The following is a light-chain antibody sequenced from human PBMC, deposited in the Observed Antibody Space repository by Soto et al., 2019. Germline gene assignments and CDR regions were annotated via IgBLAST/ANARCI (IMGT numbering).Light chain of an antibody. CDR2: DVY. CDR1: SSDVGAYDY. CDR3: SSYTNTMSYV. Sequence: QSALTQPASVSGSPGQSITISCTGTSSDVGAYDYVSWYQQHPGKAPKLMIYDVYARPSGVSHRFSGSKSGNTASLTISGLQSDDEDDYYCSSYTNTMSYVFGTGTKLTVL. V-gene: IGLV2-14*03. J-gene: IGLJ1*01.